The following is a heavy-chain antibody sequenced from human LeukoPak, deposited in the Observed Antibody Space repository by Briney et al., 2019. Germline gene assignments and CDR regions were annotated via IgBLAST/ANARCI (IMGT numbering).Heavy chain of an antibody. CDR1: GFTFSSYW. CDR3: ARWVITPYYGMDL. D-gene: IGHD3-16*01. V-gene: IGHV3-7*05. J-gene: IGHJ6*02. Sequence: GGSLRFSCAASGFTFSSYWMTWVGQAPGKGLEWVASIKGDGSTKFYVDSLKGRFTISRDNAKNSLYLQMNSLRGEDTALYYCARWVITPYYGMDLWGQGTTVTVSS. CDR2: IKGDGSTK.